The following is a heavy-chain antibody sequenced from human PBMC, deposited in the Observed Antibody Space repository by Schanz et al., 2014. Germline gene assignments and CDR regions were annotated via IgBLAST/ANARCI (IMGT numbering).Heavy chain of an antibody. D-gene: IGHD3-3*01. CDR2: INPDSGGT. V-gene: IGHV1-2*02. CDR3: ASDFWSGYSHYYYGLDV. CDR1: GYTFRSYT. Sequence: QVQLVQSGSELKKPGASVKVSCKASGYTFRSYTINWVRHAPGQGLEWMGRINPDSGGTNYAQKFQGRVTMTRDMSINTAYMELSRLRSDDSAVYYCASDFWSGYSHYYYGLDVWGQGTTVTVSS. J-gene: IGHJ6*02.